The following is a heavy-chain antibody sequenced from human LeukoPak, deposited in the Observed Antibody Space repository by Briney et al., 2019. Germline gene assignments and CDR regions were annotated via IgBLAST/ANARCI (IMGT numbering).Heavy chain of an antibody. J-gene: IGHJ4*02. Sequence: GGSLRLSCAASGFTFSSYGMHWVRQAPGKGLEWVAVIWYDGSNKYYADSVKGRFTISRDNSKNTLYLQMNSLRAEDTAVYYCARDRDTMVRGVTPIDYWGQGALVTVSS. CDR3: ARDRDTMVRGVTPIDY. D-gene: IGHD3-10*01. CDR1: GFTFSSYG. V-gene: IGHV3-33*01. CDR2: IWYDGSNK.